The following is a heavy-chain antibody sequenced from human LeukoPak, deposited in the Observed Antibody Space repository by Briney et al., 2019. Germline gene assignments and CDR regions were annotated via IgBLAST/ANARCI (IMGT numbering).Heavy chain of an antibody. J-gene: IGHJ4*02. CDR1: GFTVSNDY. D-gene: IGHD6-6*01. CDR3: TRLLPSSHHFFDS. CDR2: IYGGGAA. Sequence: GGSLRLSCAVSGFTVSNDYMSWVRQAPGKGLEWVSVIYGGGAAYYADSVRGRFTISRDNFENTLFLQMDNLRAEDTAVYYCTRLLPSSHHFFDSWGQGTLVAVSS. V-gene: IGHV3-53*01.